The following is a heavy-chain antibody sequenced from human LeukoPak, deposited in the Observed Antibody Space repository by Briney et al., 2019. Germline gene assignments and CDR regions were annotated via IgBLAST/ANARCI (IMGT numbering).Heavy chain of an antibody. D-gene: IGHD2-15*01. J-gene: IGHJ6*03. CDR3: AKNGDRGAYCSGGSCYPYYYYYMDV. Sequence: GGSLRLSCAASGFTFSTYWMTWVRQAPGKGLEWVANIKQDGSEKYFVDSVKGRFTISRDNSKNTLYLQMNSLRAEDTAIYYCAKNGDRGAYCSGGSCYPYYYYYMDVWGKGTTVTISS. CDR2: IKQDGSEK. V-gene: IGHV3-7*03. CDR1: GFTFSTYW.